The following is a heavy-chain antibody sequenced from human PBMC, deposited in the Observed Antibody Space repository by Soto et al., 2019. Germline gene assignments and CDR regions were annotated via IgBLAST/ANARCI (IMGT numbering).Heavy chain of an antibody. J-gene: IGHJ4*02. Sequence: SETLSLTCTVSGDSLSRADYCWSWIRQAPGKGLEWIGYICYGGSTYHNPSLKSRTSMSVDTSKKQFSPTLTSVTAADTAVYYCAREESCLFDYWGQGRLVT. CDR3: AREESCLFDY. V-gene: IGHV4-30-4*08. CDR2: ICYGGST. CDR1: GDSLSRADYC.